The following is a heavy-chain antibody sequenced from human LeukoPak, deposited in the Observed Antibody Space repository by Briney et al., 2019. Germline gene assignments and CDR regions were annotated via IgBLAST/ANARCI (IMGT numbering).Heavy chain of an antibody. Sequence: GGSLRLSCAASGFTVSSYAMSWVRQAPGKGLEWVSGIGATGVSTFYGDSVKGRFAMSRDNSKNTLYLRMDSLRADDTAVYYCAKDQGGYSAYGHLDYWGQGTLVTVSS. CDR3: AKDQGGYSAYGHLDY. J-gene: IGHJ4*02. CDR1: GFTVSSYA. D-gene: IGHD5-12*01. V-gene: IGHV3-23*01. CDR2: IGATGVST.